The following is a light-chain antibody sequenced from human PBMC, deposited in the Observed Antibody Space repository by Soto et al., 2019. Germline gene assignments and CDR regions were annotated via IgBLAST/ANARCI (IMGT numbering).Light chain of an antibody. CDR3: QEYNIYS. CDR2: DAS. V-gene: IGKV1-5*01. Sequence: DIQMTQSPSTLSASVGDRVTITCRASQSISSWLAWYQQKPGKAPKLLIYDASSLESGVPARFSGSGSGTEFTLTISSLQPDDFATYYCQEYNIYSFGQGTKLEI. CDR1: QSISSW. J-gene: IGKJ2*01.